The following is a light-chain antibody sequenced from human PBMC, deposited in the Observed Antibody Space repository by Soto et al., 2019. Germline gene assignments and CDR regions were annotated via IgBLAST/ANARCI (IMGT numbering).Light chain of an antibody. Sequence: EIVMTQSPATLSVSPGERATLSCRASQSVSSNLAWYQQKPGQAPRLLIYGASTRATGIPSRFSGSGAGTEFTLTIGILQSEDLAVYSCQQYNYWPWTFGQGTKVEIK. CDR1: QSVSSN. V-gene: IGKV3-15*01. J-gene: IGKJ1*01. CDR3: QQYNYWPWT. CDR2: GAS.